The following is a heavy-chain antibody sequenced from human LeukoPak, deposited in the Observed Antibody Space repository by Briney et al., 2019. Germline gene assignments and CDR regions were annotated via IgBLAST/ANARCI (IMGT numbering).Heavy chain of an antibody. CDR1: GFTLSGYS. V-gene: IGHV3-21*01. Sequence: PGGSLRLSCAASGFTLSGYSMNWVRQAPGKGLEWVSSISGSRSYIYYADSVKGRFTISRDNANNSLFLQLNSLRAEDTAIYYCARADFSSSSRWYIDLWSRGTLVTVSS. CDR3: ARADFSSSSRWYIDL. CDR2: ISGSRSYI. J-gene: IGHJ2*01. D-gene: IGHD6-6*01.